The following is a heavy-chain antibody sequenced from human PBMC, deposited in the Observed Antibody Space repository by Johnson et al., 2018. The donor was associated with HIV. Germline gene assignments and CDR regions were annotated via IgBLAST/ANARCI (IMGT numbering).Heavy chain of an antibody. CDR2: INWNGGST. CDR1: GFIFDDYG. V-gene: IGHV3-20*04. Sequence: MLLVESGGGVVRPGGSLRLSCAASGFIFDDYGMSLVRQAPGKGLEWVSGINWNGGSTGYADSVKGRFNISRDNAKNSLFLQMNSLRAEDTALYYCARRGWELWTTQNAFDIWGQGTMVTVSS. CDR3: ARRGWELWTTQNAFDI. J-gene: IGHJ3*02. D-gene: IGHD1-26*01.